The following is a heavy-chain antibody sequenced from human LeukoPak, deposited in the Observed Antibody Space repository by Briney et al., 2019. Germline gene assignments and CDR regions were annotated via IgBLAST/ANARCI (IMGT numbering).Heavy chain of an antibody. D-gene: IGHD3-3*01. J-gene: IGHJ4*02. Sequence: GGSLRLSCAASGFTFSSYAMSWVRQAPGKGLEWVSAISCSGGSTYYADSVKGRFTISRDNSKNTLYLQMNSLRAEDTAVYYCAKIQDDFWSGYLYGTFDYWGQGTLVTVSS. CDR1: GFTFSSYA. CDR2: ISCSGGST. V-gene: IGHV3-23*01. CDR3: AKIQDDFWSGYLYGTFDY.